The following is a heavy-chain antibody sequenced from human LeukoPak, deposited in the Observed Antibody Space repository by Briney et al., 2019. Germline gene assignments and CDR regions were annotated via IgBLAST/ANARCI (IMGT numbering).Heavy chain of an antibody. J-gene: IGHJ4*02. D-gene: IGHD1-7*01. CDR3: AKGNNWNYEEELDY. CDR1: GFTFSSYA. V-gene: IGHV3-23*01. Sequence: QSGGSLRLSCAASGFTFSSYAMSWVRQAPGKGLEWVSAISGSGGSTYYADSVKGRFTISRDNSKNTLYLQMNSLRAEDTAVYYCAKGNNWNYEEELDYWGQGTLVTVSS. CDR2: ISGSGGST.